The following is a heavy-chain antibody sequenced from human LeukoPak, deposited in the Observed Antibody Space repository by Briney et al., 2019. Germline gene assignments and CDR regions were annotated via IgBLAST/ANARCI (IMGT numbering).Heavy chain of an antibody. CDR2: IKQDGSEK. CDR3: ARTYYYDSSGSYYFDY. V-gene: IGHV3-7*01. Sequence: TWIRQPPGKGLEWVANIKQDGSEKYYVDSVKGRFTISRDNAKNSLYLQMNSLRAEDTAVSYCARTYYYDSSGSYYFDYWGQGTLVTVSS. J-gene: IGHJ4*02. D-gene: IGHD3-22*01.